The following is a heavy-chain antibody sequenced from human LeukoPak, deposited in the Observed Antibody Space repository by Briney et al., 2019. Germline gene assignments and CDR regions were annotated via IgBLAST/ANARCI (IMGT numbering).Heavy chain of an antibody. D-gene: IGHD3-3*01. CDR2: ISPNGGHT. V-gene: IGHV1-18*01. CDR1: GYTFTNFG. Sequence: GASVKVSCKASGYTFTNFGVSWVRQAPGQGLEWVGWISPNGGHTNYAQKLQGSVTTTSDTSTSTAYMELRSLRSDDTAVYYCARGGYDRGYGYWGQGTLVTVSS. CDR3: ARGGYDRGYGY. J-gene: IGHJ4*02.